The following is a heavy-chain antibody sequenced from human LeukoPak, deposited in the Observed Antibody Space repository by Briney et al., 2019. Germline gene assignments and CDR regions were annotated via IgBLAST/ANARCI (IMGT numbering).Heavy chain of an antibody. CDR2: INPNSGGT. CDR1: GYTFTSYY. D-gene: IGHD3-10*01. Sequence: ASVKVSCKASGYTFTSYYTHWVRQAPGQGLEWMGWINPNSGGTNYAQKFQGRVTMTRDTSISTAYMELSRLRSDDTAVYYCARVKGRFGELSYYFDYWGQGTLVTVSS. J-gene: IGHJ4*02. V-gene: IGHV1-2*02. CDR3: ARVKGRFGELSYYFDY.